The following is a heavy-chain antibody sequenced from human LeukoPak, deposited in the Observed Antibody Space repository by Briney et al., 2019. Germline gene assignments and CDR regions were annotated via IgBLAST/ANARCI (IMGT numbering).Heavy chain of an antibody. Sequence: SQTLSLTCAISGDSVSSKSAGWNWIRQSPSRGLEWLGRTYYRSKWYNDFAPSVRNRISINPDTSKNQFSLQLNSVTPEDTAVYYCAELGITMIGGVWGKGTTVTISS. CDR2: TYYRSKWYN. CDR3: AELGITMIGGV. D-gene: IGHD3-10*02. CDR1: GDSVSSKSAG. V-gene: IGHV6-1*01. J-gene: IGHJ6*04.